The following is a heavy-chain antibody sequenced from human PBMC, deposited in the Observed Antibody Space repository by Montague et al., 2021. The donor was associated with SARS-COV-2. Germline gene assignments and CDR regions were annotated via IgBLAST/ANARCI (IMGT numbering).Heavy chain of an antibody. V-gene: IGHV4-39*01. CDR3: ARLVWFGELSSENWFDP. Sequence: SETLSLTCTVSGDSLHRSAYYWGWFRQPPGKGLEWIGSIYYSGSTYYNSSLKSRVTISVDTSKNQFSLKLNSVTAADTAVYYCARLVWFGELSSENWFDPWGQGTLVTVSS. CDR2: IYYSGST. D-gene: IGHD3-10*01. J-gene: IGHJ5*02. CDR1: GDSLHRSAYY.